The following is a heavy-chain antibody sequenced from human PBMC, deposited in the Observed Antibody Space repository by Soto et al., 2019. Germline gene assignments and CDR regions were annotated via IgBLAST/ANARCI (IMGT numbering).Heavy chain of an antibody. CDR3: ARGPRGCSGGSCYPFDY. CDR2: IYYSGST. J-gene: IGHJ4*02. CDR1: GGSISSYY. Sequence: PSETLSLTCTVSGGSISSYYWSWIRQPPGKGLEWIGYIYYSGSTNYNPSLKSRVTISVDTSKNQFSLKLSSVTAADTAVYYCARGPRGCSGGSCYPFDYWGQGTLVTVSS. D-gene: IGHD2-15*01. V-gene: IGHV4-59*01.